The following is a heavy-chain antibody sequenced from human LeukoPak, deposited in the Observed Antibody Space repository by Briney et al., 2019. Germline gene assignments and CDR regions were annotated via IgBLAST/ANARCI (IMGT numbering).Heavy chain of an antibody. CDR2: ISYDGSNE. V-gene: IGHV3-30-3*01. CDR3: ARCRSGSPVFWDY. Sequence: GGSLRLSCAASGFTFSSYAMHWVRQAPGKGLEWVAVISYDGSNEYYADSVKGRFSISRDNSKNTLYLQMNSLRAEDTAVYYCARCRSGSPVFWDYWGQGTLVTVSS. J-gene: IGHJ4*02. D-gene: IGHD3-9*01. CDR1: GFTFSSYA.